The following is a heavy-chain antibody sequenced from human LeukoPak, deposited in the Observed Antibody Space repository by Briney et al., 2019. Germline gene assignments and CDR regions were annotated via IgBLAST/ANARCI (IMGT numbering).Heavy chain of an antibody. CDR1: GYTFTGYY. V-gene: IGHV1-2*02. D-gene: IGHD1-26*01. J-gene: IGHJ6*03. CDR3: ARGRVGATRPLSNYMDV. CDR2: INPNSGGT. Sequence: ASVKVSCKASGYTFTGYYMHWVRQAPGQGLEWMGWINPNSGGTNYAQKFQGRVTMTRDTSISTAYMELSRLRSDDTAVYYCARGRVGATRPLSNYMDVWGKGTTVTISS.